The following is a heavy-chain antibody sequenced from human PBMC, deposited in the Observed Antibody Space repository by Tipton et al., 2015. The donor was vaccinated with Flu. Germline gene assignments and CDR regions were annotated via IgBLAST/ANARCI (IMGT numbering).Heavy chain of an antibody. CDR3: ARVRSYYDSSGYYYAFDY. D-gene: IGHD3-22*01. J-gene: IGHJ4*02. V-gene: IGHV4-61*02. Sequence: TLSLTCTVSGGSISSGSYYWSWIRQPAGKGLEWIGRIYTSGSTNYNPSLKSRVTISVDTPKNQFSLKLSSVTAADTAVYYCARVRSYYDSSGYYYAFDYWGQGTLVTVSS. CDR2: IYTSGST. CDR1: GGSISSGSYY.